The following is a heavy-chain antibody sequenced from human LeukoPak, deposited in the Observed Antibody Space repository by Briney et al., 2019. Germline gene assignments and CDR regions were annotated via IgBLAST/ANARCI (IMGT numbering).Heavy chain of an antibody. V-gene: IGHV3-23*01. Sequence: GGSLKLSCTASGYTFTAYCMNWVRQAPGQGLEWVSGISGSGGSTYYADSVKGRFTISRDNSKNTPYLQMNSLRAEDTAVYYCAGGYSYGDYWGQGTLVTVSS. CDR2: ISGSGGST. CDR1: GYTFTAYC. CDR3: AGGYSYGDY. J-gene: IGHJ4*02. D-gene: IGHD5-18*01.